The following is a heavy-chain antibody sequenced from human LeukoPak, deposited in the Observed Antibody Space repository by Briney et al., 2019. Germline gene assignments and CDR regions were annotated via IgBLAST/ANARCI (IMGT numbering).Heavy chain of an antibody. J-gene: IGHJ6*03. D-gene: IGHD3-22*01. V-gene: IGHV4-39*07. CDR1: GGSISSSSYY. CDR3: ACRHYYDSMGDYYYYMDV. Sequence: SETLSLTCTVSGGSISSSSYYWGWIRQPPGKGLEWIGNSYYSGSTYYNPSLKSRVTISVDTSKNQLSLKLSSVTAADTAVYYCACRHYYDSMGDYYYYMDVWGKGTTVTVSS. CDR2: SYYSGST.